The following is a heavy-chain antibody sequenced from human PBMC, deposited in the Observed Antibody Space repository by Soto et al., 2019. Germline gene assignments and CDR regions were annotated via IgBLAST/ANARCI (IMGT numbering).Heavy chain of an antibody. CDR1: GGSISSYY. CDR2: INHSGST. J-gene: IGHJ2*01. Sequence: PSETLSLTCTVSGGSISSYYWSWIRQPPGKGLEWIGEINHSGSTNYNPSLKSRVTISVDTSKNQFSLKLSSVTAADTAVYYCAICSRSGGHRDLHSFPTRRSSDL. V-gene: IGHV4-34*01. D-gene: IGHD6-25*01. CDR3: AICSRSGGHRDLHSFPTRRSSDL.